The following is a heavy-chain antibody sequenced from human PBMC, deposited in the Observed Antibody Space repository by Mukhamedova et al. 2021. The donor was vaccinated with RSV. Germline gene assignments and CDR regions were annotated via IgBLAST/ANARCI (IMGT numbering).Heavy chain of an antibody. D-gene: IGHD2-2*01. Sequence: MSWVRQAPGKGLEWVANIKQDGSEKYYVDSVKGRFTISRDNAKNSLYLQMNSLRAEDTAVYYCARWATTTNKYQLLPTLFDYWG. V-gene: IGHV3-7*03. CDR2: IKQDGSEK. CDR3: ARWATTTNKYQLLPTLFDY. J-gene: IGHJ4*01.